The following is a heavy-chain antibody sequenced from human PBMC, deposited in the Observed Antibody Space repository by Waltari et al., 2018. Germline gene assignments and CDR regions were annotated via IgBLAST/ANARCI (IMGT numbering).Heavy chain of an antibody. CDR3: ATTPRNWNYYYYGMDV. Sequence: EVQLVESGGGLVQPGGSLRLSWVVSGIPFSIYEMNWVRQAPGKGLEWVAYTSVSGTNIYYADSVKGRFTISRDDVKNSLFLQMNSLRVEDAGVYYCATTPRNWNYYYYGMDVWGQGTTVTVSS. CDR2: TSVSGTNI. CDR1: GIPFSIYE. D-gene: IGHD1-1*01. V-gene: IGHV3-48*03. J-gene: IGHJ6*02.